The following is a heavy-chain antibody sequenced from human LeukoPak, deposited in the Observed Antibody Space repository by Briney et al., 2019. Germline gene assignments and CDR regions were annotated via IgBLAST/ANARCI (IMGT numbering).Heavy chain of an antibody. D-gene: IGHD5-18*01. CDR1: GFTFSTYS. V-gene: IGHV3-21*01. J-gene: IGHJ3*02. CDR2: ISGSGTYI. Sequence: PGGSLRLSCAASGFTFSTYSMNWVRQAPRGGLEWVSSISGSGTYIYYADPMKGRFTISRDNAKSSLYLQVNSLRAEDTAVYFCARDGRGYNYGYTFDMWGQGTMVTVSS. CDR3: ARDGRGYNYGYTFDM.